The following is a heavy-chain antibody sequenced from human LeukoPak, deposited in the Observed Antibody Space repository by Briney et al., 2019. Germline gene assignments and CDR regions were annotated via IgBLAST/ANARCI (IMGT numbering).Heavy chain of an antibody. CDR1: GFTFSSYA. J-gene: IGHJ1*01. V-gene: IGHV3-23*01. CDR3: VKDSNPSDCGGDCYRKDAEYFQH. D-gene: IGHD2-21*02. CDR2: ISGSGGST. Sequence: GGSLRLSCAASGFTFSSYAMSWVRQAPGKGLEWVSAISGSGGSTYYADSVKGRFTISRDNSKNTLYLQMNSLRAEDTAVYYCVKDSNPSDCGGDCYRKDAEYFQHWGQGTLVTVSS.